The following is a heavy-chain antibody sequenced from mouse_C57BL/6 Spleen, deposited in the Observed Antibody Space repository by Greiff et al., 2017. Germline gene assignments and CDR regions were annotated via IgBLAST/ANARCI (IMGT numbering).Heavy chain of an antibody. CDR2: IHPNSGST. CDR1: GYTFTSYW. J-gene: IGHJ3*01. Sequence: QVQLQQPGAELVKPGASVKLSCKASGYTFTSYWMHWVKQRPGQGLEWIGMIHPNSGSTNYNEKFKSKATLTVDKSSSTAYMQLSSLTSEDSAVYYCASVCTGTLAYWGQGSLVTVSA. D-gene: IGHD4-1*01. V-gene: IGHV1-64*01. CDR3: ASVCTGTLAY.